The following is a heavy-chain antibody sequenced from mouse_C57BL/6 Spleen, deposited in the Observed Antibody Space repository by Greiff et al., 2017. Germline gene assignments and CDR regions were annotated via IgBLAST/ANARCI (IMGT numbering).Heavy chain of an antibody. CDR1: GFTFSSYA. CDR2: ISSGGDYI. V-gene: IGHV5-9-1*02. CDR3: TREDDYDEDAMEC. D-gene: IGHD2-4*01. J-gene: IGHJ4*01. Sequence: DVMVVESGEGLVKPGGSLKLSCAASGFTFSSYAMSWVRQTPEKRLEWVAYISSGGDYIYYADTVKGRFTISRDNARNTLYLQMSSLKAEDTAMYYCTREDDYDEDAMECWGQGTSVTGSS.